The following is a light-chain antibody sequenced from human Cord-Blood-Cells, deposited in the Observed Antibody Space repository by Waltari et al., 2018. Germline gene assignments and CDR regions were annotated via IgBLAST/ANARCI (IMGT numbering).Light chain of an antibody. Sequence: QSALTQPRSVSGSPGQSVHLSCTGTSSDVGGSNYVSWYQQHPGKAPKLMIYDGSKRPSGVPDRFSGSKSGNTASLTISGLQAEDEADYYCCSYAGSYTLVFGGGTKLTVL. V-gene: IGLV2-11*01. CDR2: DGS. CDR1: SSDVGGSNY. CDR3: CSYAGSYTLV. J-gene: IGLJ2*01.